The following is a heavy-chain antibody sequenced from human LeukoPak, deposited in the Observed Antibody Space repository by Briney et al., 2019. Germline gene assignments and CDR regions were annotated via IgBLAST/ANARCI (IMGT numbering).Heavy chain of an antibody. V-gene: IGHV1-69*13. CDR1: GGAFSSYA. CDR2: IIPIFGTA. D-gene: IGHD3-22*01. CDR3: ARGLVEYYDSSGYIFDY. J-gene: IGHJ4*02. Sequence: SVKVSCKASGGAFSSYAISWVRQAPGQGLEWMGGIIPIFGTANYAQKFQGRVTITADESTSTAYMELSSLRSEDTAVYYCARGLVEYYDSSGYIFDYWGQGTLVTVSS.